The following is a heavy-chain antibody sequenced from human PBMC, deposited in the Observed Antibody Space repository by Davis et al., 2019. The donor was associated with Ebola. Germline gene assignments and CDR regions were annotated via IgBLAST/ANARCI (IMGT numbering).Heavy chain of an antibody. CDR2: IGAAGDT. CDR3: TSEGGGSSGWYRVEGGDY. V-gene: IGHV3-13*01. Sequence: GESLKISCAASGFTFSNYDMHWVRQTSGKGLEWVSVIGAAGDTYYSDSVKGRFTISRENAKSSLYLQMNSLKTEDTAVYYCTSEGGGSSGWYRVEGGDYWGQGTLVTVSS. J-gene: IGHJ4*02. CDR1: GFTFSNYD. D-gene: IGHD6-19*01.